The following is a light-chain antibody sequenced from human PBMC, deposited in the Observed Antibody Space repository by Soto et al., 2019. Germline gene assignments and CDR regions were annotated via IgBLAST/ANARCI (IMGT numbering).Light chain of an antibody. Sequence: EAVLTQSPSTLSLSPGESVTLSCRASQSVSSSYLAWYQQKPGQAPRLLIYDASNRATGIPARFSGRGSGTDFTLTISSLEPEDFAVYYCQQRSNWPRFTFGPGTKVDIK. CDR2: DAS. V-gene: IGKV3-11*01. CDR3: QQRSNWPRFT. J-gene: IGKJ3*01. CDR1: QSVSSSY.